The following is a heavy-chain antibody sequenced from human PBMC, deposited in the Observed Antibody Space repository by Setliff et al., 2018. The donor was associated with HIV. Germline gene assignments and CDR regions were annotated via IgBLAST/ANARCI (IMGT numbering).Heavy chain of an antibody. CDR2: IKSQTDGGTI. Sequence: PSETLSLSCAASGFIFANAHMDWVRQAPGKGLEWVARIKSQTDGGTIDYAAPVKDRFTISRDDSKSTLYLQMNSLKSEDTALYYCTTGLMTVFGVITDCWGQGALVTVSS. J-gene: IGHJ4*02. D-gene: IGHD3-3*01. V-gene: IGHV3-15*01. CDR3: TTGLMTVFGVITDC. CDR1: GFIFANAH.